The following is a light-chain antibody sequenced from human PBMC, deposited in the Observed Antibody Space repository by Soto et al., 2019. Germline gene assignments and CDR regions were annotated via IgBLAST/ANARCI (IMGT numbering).Light chain of an antibody. Sequence: IVLTQSAGTLTLSPGERATLSCRASQSVSSTYLAWYQQKPGQAPRLLIYGASSRATGIPDRFSGSGSGTDFTLTISRLEPEDFAVYYCQHYGSLVLTFGGGTKVEIK. CDR2: GAS. CDR1: QSVSSTY. V-gene: IGKV3-20*01. CDR3: QHYGSLVLT. J-gene: IGKJ4*01.